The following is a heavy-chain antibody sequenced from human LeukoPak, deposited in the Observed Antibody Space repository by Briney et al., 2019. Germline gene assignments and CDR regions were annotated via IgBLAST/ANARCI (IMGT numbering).Heavy chain of an antibody. J-gene: IGHJ3*02. V-gene: IGHV4-30-2*01. CDR2: IYHSGST. Sequence: SETLSLTCAVSGGSISSGGYSWSWIRQPPGKGLEWIGYIYHSGSTYYNPSLKSRVTISVDRSKNQFSLKLSSVTAADTAVYYCARVASGYYDSSGSAFDIWGQGTMVTVSS. D-gene: IGHD3-22*01. CDR3: ARVASGYYDSSGSAFDI. CDR1: GGSISSGGYS.